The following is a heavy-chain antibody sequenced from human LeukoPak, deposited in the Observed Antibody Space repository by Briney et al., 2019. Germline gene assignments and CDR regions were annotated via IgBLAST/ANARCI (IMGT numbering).Heavy chain of an antibody. J-gene: IGHJ6*03. D-gene: IGHD3-10*01. Sequence: GGSLRLSCVASGFTFSSHASHWVRQAPGRGLEWVSIISYDGSNKYYADSVKGRFTISRDNSKNTVYLQINSLSTEDTAVYYCARGGSGSYYYYFYYMDVWGKGTTVTVSS. CDR3: ARGGSGSYYYYFYYMDV. CDR1: GFTFSSHA. CDR2: ISYDGSNK. V-gene: IGHV3-30*01.